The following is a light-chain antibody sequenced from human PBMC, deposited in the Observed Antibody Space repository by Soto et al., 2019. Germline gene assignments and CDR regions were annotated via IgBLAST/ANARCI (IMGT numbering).Light chain of an antibody. V-gene: IGLV1-40*01. Sequence: QSVLTQPPSVSGAPGQRVTISCTGSSSNIGAGYDVHWYQQFPGTAPKLLIYNNNQRPSGVPDRFSGSKSGTSASLAISGLQSEDEAEYYCAAWDDSLNGLYVFGTGTKLTVL. CDR3: AAWDDSLNGLYV. CDR2: NNN. CDR1: SSNIGAGYD. J-gene: IGLJ1*01.